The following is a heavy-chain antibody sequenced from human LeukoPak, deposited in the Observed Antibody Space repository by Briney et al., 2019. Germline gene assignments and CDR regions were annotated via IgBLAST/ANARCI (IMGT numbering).Heavy chain of an antibody. Sequence: GGSLRLSCAASGFTFSGYWMSWVRQAPGKGQEWVANIKQAGSEKYYVDSVKGRFTISRDNAKYSLYLQMNSLRAEDTAVYYCARDRGYTYFDYWGQGTLVTVSS. CDR2: IKQAGSEK. V-gene: IGHV3-7*01. D-gene: IGHD2-15*01. CDR1: GFTFSGYW. CDR3: ARDRGYTYFDY. J-gene: IGHJ4*02.